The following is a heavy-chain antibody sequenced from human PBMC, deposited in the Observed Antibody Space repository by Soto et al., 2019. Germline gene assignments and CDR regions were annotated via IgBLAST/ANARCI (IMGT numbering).Heavy chain of an antibody. CDR1: GFTFSSYA. D-gene: IGHD2-2*02. CDR3: ASTLGYTFDY. J-gene: IGHJ4*02. V-gene: IGHV3-30-3*01. CDR2: ISYDGSNK. Sequence: PGGSLRLSCAASGFTFSSYAMHWVRQAPGKGLEWVAVISYDGSNKYYADSVKGRFTISRDNSKNTLYLQMNSLRAEDTAVYYCASTLGYTFDYWGQGTLVTVSS.